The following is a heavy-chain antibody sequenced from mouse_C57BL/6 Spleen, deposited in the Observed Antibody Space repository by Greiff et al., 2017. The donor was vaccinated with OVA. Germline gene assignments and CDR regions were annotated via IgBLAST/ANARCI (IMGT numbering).Heavy chain of an antibody. CDR2: IDPSDSYT. V-gene: IGHV1-69*01. J-gene: IGHJ2*01. D-gene: IGHD1-1*01. Sequence: VQLQQPGAELVMPGASVKLSCKASGYTFTSYWMHWVKQRPGQGLEWIGEIDPSDSYTNYNQKFKGKSTLTVNKSSSTAYMQLSSLTSEDSAVYYCARSRTTVVATFDYWGQGTTLTVSS. CDR3: ARSRTTVVATFDY. CDR1: GYTFTSYW.